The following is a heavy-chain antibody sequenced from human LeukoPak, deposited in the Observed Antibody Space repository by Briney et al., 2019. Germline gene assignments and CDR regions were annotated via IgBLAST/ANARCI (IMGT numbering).Heavy chain of an antibody. CDR3: ARVGYHYGMDV. CDR1: GFAFSTYE. V-gene: IGHV3-48*03. CDR2: ISSSGGGETI. Sequence: GGSLRLSCAASGFAFSTYELNWVRQAPGKGLEWVSYISSSGGGETIYYADSVKGRFAISRDNARNSLYLQMNNLRAEDTAVYYCARVGYHYGMDVWGQGTTVTVSS. J-gene: IGHJ6*02.